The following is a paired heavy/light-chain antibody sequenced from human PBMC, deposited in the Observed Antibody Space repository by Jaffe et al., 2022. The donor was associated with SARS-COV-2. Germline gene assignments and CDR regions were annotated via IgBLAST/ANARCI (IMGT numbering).Heavy chain of an antibody. V-gene: IGHV3-11*01. CDR3: ARDSGRDAFDI. CDR1: GFTFSDYY. J-gene: IGHJ3*02. Sequence: QVQLVESGGGLVKPGGSLRLSCAASGFTFSDYYMSWIRQAPGKGLEWVSYISSSGSTIYYADSVKGRFTISRDNAKNSLYLQMNSLRAEDTAVYYCARDSGRDAFDIWGQGTMVTVSS. CDR2: ISSSGSTI.
Light chain of an antibody. CDR2: GAS. J-gene: IGKJ1*01. V-gene: IGKV3-20*01. Sequence: EIVLTQSPGTLSLSPGERATLSCRASQSVSSSYLAWYQQKPGQAPRLLIYGASSRATGIPDRFSGSGSGTDFTLTISRLEPEDFAVYYCQQYGSPWTFGQGTKVEIK. CDR3: QQYGSPWT. CDR1: QSVSSSY.